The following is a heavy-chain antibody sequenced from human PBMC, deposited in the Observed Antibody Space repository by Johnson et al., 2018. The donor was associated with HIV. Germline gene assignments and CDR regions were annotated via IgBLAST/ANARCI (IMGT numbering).Heavy chain of an antibody. CDR1: GFTVSSNY. CDR3: ARDEGPYGDHDAFDI. CDR2: ISYDGGNE. J-gene: IGHJ3*02. V-gene: IGHV3-30*03. D-gene: IGHD4-17*01. Sequence: QVQLVESGGGLVQPGGSLRLSCAASGFTVSSNYMSWVRQAPGKGLEWVAVISYDGGNEYYADSVKGRFTISRDNAKNSLYLQMNSLRAEDTALYYCARDEGPYGDHDAFDIWGQGTMVTVSS.